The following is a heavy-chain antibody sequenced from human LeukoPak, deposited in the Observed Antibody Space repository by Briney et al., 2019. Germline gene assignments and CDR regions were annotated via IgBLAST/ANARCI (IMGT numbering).Heavy chain of an antibody. J-gene: IGHJ4*02. Sequence: GGSLRLSCAASGFTFSNAGMSWVRQAPGKGLEWVGGIKSKTDGGTKDYAAPVKGRFTISRDDPKNTLYLQMNSLKTEDTAVYYCTTGGRLKLMRSSRPFDYWGQGTLVTVSS. CDR2: IKSKTDGGTK. V-gene: IGHV3-15*01. CDR1: GFTFSNAG. CDR3: TTGGRLKLMRSSRPFDY. D-gene: IGHD1-7*01.